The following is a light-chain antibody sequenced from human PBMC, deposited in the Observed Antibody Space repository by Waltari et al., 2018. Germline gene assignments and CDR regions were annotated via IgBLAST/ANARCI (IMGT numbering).Light chain of an antibody. CDR3: ASWDDSLNGPV. J-gene: IGLJ3*02. CDR2: RNN. CDR1: RSNIGTNT. V-gene: IGLV1-44*01. Sequence: QSVLTQPPSASGTPGQRVTISCSGSRSNIGTNTVNWYQQLPGAAPKVLIYRNNTRPSGVPDRFSGSKSVTSASLAISGLQSEDEAAYFCASWDDSLNGPVFGGGTTLTVL.